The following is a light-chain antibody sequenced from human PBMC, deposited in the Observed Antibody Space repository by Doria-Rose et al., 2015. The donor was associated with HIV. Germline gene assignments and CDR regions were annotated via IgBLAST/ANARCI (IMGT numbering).Light chain of an antibody. CDR2: DGS. J-gene: IGKJ1*01. Sequence: TQSPGTLSLSPGERATLSCRASQSFSSTYLAWYQQKPGQAPSLLIYDGSTRATGIPDRFSASGSGIDFTLTINRLEPEDFAPYYCHQYGTSWTFGQGTKVEI. V-gene: IGKV3-20*01. CDR1: QSFSSTY. CDR3: HQYGTSWT.